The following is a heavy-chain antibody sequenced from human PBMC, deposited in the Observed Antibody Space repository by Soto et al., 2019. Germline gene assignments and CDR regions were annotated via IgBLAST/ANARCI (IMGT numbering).Heavy chain of an antibody. CDR3: ARETRGYDYAPNFDY. D-gene: IGHD5-12*01. V-gene: IGHV4-30-4*01. Sequence: PSETLSLTCTVSGGSISSGGYYWSWIRQPPGKGLEWIGYIYYSGSTYYNPSLKSRVTISVDTSKNQFSLKLSSVTAADTAVYYCARETRGYDYAPNFDYWGQGTLVTVSS. CDR1: GGSISSGGYY. J-gene: IGHJ4*02. CDR2: IYYSGST.